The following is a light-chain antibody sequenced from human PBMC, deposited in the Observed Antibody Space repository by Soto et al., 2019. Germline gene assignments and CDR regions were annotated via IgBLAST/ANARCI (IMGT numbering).Light chain of an antibody. J-gene: IGLJ2*01. CDR1: SSNIGNNY. V-gene: IGLV1-51*02. CDR2: ENN. Sequence: QSVLTQPPSVSAAPGQKVTISCSGSSSNIGNNYVSWYQQLPGTAPKLLIYENNKRPSGIPDRFSGSKSGTSATLGITGLQTGDEADYYCGTWDSSLSGVVFGGGTKLTVI. CDR3: GTWDSSLSGVV.